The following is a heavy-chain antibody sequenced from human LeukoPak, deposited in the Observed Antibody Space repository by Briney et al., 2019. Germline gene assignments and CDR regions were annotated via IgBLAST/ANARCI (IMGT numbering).Heavy chain of an antibody. CDR1: GGSFSGYY. J-gene: IGHJ4*02. CDR3: ASTYLYSSGWYLVDY. Sequence: PSETLSLTCAVYGGSFSGYYWSWIRQPPGKGLEWIGEINHSGSTNYNPSLKSRVTISVDTSKNQFSLKLSSVTAADTAVYYCASTYLYSSGWYLVDYWGQGTLVTVSS. CDR2: INHSGST. D-gene: IGHD6-19*01. V-gene: IGHV4-34*01.